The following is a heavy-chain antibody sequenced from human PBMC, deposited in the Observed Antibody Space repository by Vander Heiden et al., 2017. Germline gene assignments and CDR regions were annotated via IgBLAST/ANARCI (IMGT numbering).Heavy chain of an antibody. CDR2: ISWNSGSI. Sequence: EVQLVESGGGLVQPGRSLRLSCAAPGFTFDDYAMHWVRQAPGKGLEWVSGISWNSGSIGYADSVKGRFTISRDNAKNSLYLQMNSLRAEDTALYYCAKVKYYYDSSGWVGAFDIWGQGTMVTVSS. J-gene: IGHJ3*02. D-gene: IGHD3-22*01. CDR1: GFTFDDYA. V-gene: IGHV3-9*01. CDR3: AKVKYYYDSSGWVGAFDI.